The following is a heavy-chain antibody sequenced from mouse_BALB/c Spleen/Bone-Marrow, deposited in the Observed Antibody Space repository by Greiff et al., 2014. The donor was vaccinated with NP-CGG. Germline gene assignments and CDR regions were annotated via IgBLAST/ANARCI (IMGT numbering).Heavy chain of an antibody. CDR3: RRSLGRFAY. CDR2: ISPGDGVI. CDR1: GYTFTDHA. D-gene: IGHD4-1*01. V-gene: IGHV1S53*02. Sequence: VQLQQSDAELVKPGASVKISCKASGYTFTDHAIHWVKQKPEQGLEWIGYISPGDGVIKYNEKFKGKAILTADKSSSTAYMQLNSLTSEDSAVYFCRRSLGRFAYWGQGTLVTVSA. J-gene: IGHJ3*01.